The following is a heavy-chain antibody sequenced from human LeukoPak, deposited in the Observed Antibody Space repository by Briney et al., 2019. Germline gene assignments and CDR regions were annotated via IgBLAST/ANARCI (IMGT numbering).Heavy chain of an antibody. CDR1: GGSFSGYY. D-gene: IGHD3-3*01. J-gene: IGHJ3*02. V-gene: IGHV4-34*01. Sequence: SETLSLTCAVYGGSFSGYYWSWIRQPPGKGLEWIGEINHSGSTNYNPSLKSRVTISVDTSKNQFSLKLSSVTAADTAVYYCARGSTITIFGVVIRPAAFDIWGQGTMVTVSS. CDR2: INHSGST. CDR3: ARGSTITIFGVVIRPAAFDI.